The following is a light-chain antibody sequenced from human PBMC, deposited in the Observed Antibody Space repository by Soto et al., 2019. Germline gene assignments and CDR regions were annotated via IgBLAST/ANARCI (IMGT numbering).Light chain of an antibody. CDR1: QSVSSN. J-gene: IGKJ1*01. CDR2: GAS. V-gene: IGKV3-15*01. CDR3: QQYNNWPRT. Sequence: EIVMTQSPATRSVSPGERATLSCRASQSVSSNLAWYQQKPGQAPRLLIYGASTRATGIPARFSGSRSGTEFTLTISSLQSEDFAVYYCQQYNNWPRTFGQGTKVEIK.